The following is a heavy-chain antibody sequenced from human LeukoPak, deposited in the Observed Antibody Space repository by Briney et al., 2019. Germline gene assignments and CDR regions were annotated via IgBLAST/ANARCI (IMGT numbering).Heavy chain of an antibody. Sequence: PSETLSLTCTVSGGSISSYYWSWLRQPPGKGLEWIGYIYYSGSTNYNPSLKSRVTISVDTSKNQFSLKLSSVTAADTAVYYCASAWYYYYMDVWGKGTTVTVSS. J-gene: IGHJ6*03. CDR1: GGSISSYY. CDR3: ASAWYYYYMDV. CDR2: IYYSGST. V-gene: IGHV4-59*12.